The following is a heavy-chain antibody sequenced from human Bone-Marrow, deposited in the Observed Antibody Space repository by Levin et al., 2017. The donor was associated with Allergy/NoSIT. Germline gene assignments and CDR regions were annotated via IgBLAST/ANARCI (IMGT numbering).Heavy chain of an antibody. V-gene: IGHV2-70*04. CDR2: IDWNDEK. J-gene: IGHJ4*02. CDR3: ARIMGGWYVFDY. D-gene: IGHD6-19*01. Sequence: SGPTLVKPTQTLTLTCAFSGFSLSTITMRVGWTRQPPGKAPEWLARIDWNDEKYYSQSLKTRLAISKDTSKNQVVLTMTNMDPVDTGTYYCARIMGGWYVFDYWGPGTVVTVSS. CDR1: GFSLSTITMR.